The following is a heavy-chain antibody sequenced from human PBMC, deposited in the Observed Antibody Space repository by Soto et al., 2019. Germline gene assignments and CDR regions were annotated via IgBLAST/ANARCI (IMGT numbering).Heavy chain of an antibody. D-gene: IGHD2-15*01. V-gene: IGHV1-3*01. J-gene: IGHJ4*02. CDR2: INGGSGNK. CDR3: AREIIASGYDY. Sequence: ASVKVSCKASGYTFSSYSLHWVRQAPGQRLEWMGWINGGSGNKQYPQNFQGRVTITRDTSASTVYMELTSLRSEDTASYYCAREIIASGYDYWGQGTRVTVSS. CDR1: GYTFSSYS.